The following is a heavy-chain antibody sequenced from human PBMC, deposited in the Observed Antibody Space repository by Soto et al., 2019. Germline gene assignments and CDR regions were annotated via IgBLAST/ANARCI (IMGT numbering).Heavy chain of an antibody. V-gene: IGHV3-23*01. CDR1: GFTFSSYA. D-gene: IGHD3-9*01. Sequence: GGSLRLSCTASGFTFSSYALSWVRQAPGKGLEWVSGISGSGGSTYYADSVKGRFTISRDNSKNTLYLQMNSLRAEDTAVYYCAKVESLYFVGTSFDYWGQGTLVTVSS. CDR3: AKVESLYFVGTSFDY. CDR2: ISGSGGST. J-gene: IGHJ4*02.